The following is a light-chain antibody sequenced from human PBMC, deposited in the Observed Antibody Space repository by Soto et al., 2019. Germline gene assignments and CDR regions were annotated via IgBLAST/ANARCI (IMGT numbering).Light chain of an antibody. CDR2: GAS. Sequence: EIVMTQSPATLSVSPGERATLSCRASQSVGSNLAWYQQKPGQAPRLLIYGASNRATGIPARFSGSGSGTAVTLTISSLQSEDFVIYFCQQYNNWPPDRTFGQGTKVEIK. J-gene: IGKJ1*01. V-gene: IGKV3-15*01. CDR1: QSVGSN. CDR3: QQYNNWPPDRT.